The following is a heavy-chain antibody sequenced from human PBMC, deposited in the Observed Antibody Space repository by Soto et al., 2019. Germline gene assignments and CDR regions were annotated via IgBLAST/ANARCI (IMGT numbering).Heavy chain of an antibody. CDR2: ISAYNGNT. D-gene: IGHD6-6*01. V-gene: IGHV1-18*04. CDR1: GYTFTSYG. CDR3: ARDDLPRYSSSSGDYYYCGMDV. J-gene: IGHJ6*02. Sequence: QVQLVQSGAEVKKPGASVKVSCKASGYTFTSYGISWVRQAPGQGLEWMGWISAYNGNTNYAQKLQGRVTMTTDTSTSTAYMELMSLRSDDTAVYYCARDDLPRYSSSSGDYYYCGMDVWGQGTTVTVSS.